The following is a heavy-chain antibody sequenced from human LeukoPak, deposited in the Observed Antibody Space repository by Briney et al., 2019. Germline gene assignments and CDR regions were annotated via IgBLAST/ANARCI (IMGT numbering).Heavy chain of an antibody. V-gene: IGHV7-4-1*02. D-gene: IGHD3-22*01. CDR3: ARVNYYYYDSSGYSDFDY. CDR1: GYTFTSYA. Sequence: ASVKVSCKASGYTFTSYAMNWVRQAPGQGLEWMGWVNTNTGNPTYAQGFTGRFVFSLDTSVSTAYLQISSLKAEDTAVYYCARVNYYYYDSSGYSDFDYWGQGTLVTVSS. J-gene: IGHJ4*02. CDR2: VNTNTGNP.